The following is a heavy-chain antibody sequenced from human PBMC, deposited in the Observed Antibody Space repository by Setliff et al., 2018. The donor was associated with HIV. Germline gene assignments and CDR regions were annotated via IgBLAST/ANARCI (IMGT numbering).Heavy chain of an antibody. Sequence: PAGSLRLSCAASGFTFNNHAIHWVRQAPGKGLEWVAVIWYDGSSKYYADSVKGRFTISRDNSKNTLYLQMNSLKAEDTAVYYCAKDYDFWSGYLYYYYGMDVWGQGTLVTVSS. CDR2: IWYDGSSK. J-gene: IGHJ6*02. V-gene: IGHV3-30*02. CDR3: AKDYDFWSGYLYYYYGMDV. D-gene: IGHD3-3*01. CDR1: GFTFNNHA.